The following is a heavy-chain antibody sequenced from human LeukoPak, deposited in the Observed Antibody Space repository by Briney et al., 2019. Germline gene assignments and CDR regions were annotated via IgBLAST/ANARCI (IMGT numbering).Heavy chain of an antibody. J-gene: IGHJ4*02. CDR2: ISSSGSTI. V-gene: IGHV3-11*01. Sequence: PGGSLRLSCAASGFTFSDYYMSWIRQAPGKGLEWVSYISSSGSTIYCADSVKGRFTISRDNAKNSLYLQMNSLRAEDTAVYYCASHYYYGSGSFSYDYWGQGTLVTVSS. CDR1: GFTFSDYY. D-gene: IGHD3-10*01. CDR3: ASHYYYGSGSFSYDY.